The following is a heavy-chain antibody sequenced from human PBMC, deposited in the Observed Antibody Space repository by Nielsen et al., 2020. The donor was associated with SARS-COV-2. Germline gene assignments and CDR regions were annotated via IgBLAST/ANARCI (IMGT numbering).Heavy chain of an antibody. CDR1: GFTFSSYG. V-gene: IGHV3-33*01. CDR3: AREMSGVAGPDY. CDR2: IWYDGSNK. J-gene: IGHJ4*02. Sequence: GGSLRLSCAASGFTFSSYGMHWDRQAPGKGLEWVAVIWYDGSNKYYADSVKGRFTISRDNSKNTLYLQMNSLRAEDTAVYYCAREMSGVAGPDYWGQGTLVTVSS. D-gene: IGHD6-19*01.